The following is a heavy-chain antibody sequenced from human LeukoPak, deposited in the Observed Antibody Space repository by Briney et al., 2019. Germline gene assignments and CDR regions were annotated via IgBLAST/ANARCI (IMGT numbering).Heavy chain of an antibody. CDR3: ARIPYQRPLRGFYYYYMDV. D-gene: IGHD2-2*01. CDR1: GFTFSSYG. Sequence: PGRSLRLSCAASGFTFSSYGMHWVRQAPGKGLEWVAVIWYDGSNKYYADSVKGRFTISRDNSKNTLYLQMNSLRAEDTAVYYCARIPYQRPLRGFYYYYMDVWGKGTTVTVSS. V-gene: IGHV3-33*01. J-gene: IGHJ6*03. CDR2: IWYDGSNK.